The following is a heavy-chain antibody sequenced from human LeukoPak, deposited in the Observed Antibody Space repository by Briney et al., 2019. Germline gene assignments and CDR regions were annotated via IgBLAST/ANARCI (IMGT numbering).Heavy chain of an antibody. CDR3: ASSLTTVTLYYYYYMDV. CDR2: IYSGGST. J-gene: IGHJ6*03. V-gene: IGHV3-66*02. D-gene: IGHD4-11*01. Sequence: LAGGSLRLSCAASGFTVSSNYMGWVRQAPGKGLKWVSVIYSGGSTYDADSVKGRFTISRDNSKNALYLQMNSLRAEDTAVYYCASSLTTVTLYYYYYMDVWGKGTTVTVSS. CDR1: GFTVSSNY.